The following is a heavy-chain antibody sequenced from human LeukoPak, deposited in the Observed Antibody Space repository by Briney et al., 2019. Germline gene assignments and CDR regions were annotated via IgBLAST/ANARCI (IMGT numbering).Heavy chain of an antibody. J-gene: IGHJ6*02. Sequence: TSETLSLTCTVSGDSICSYFWSWIRQSPGKGLEWIGHIYHSGSTNYNPSLKSRVTISVDTSKNQFSLKLTSVTSADTAVYYCARDGPAYTSRWYDYYYGLDVWGPGTTVTVSS. D-gene: IGHD2-2*01. CDR2: IYHSGST. V-gene: IGHV4-59*01. CDR1: GDSICSYF. CDR3: ARDGPAYTSRWYDYYYGLDV.